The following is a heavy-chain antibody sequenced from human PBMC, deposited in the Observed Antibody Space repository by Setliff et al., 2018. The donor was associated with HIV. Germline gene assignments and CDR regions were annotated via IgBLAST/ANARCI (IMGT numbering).Heavy chain of an antibody. V-gene: IGHV4-34*01. J-gene: IGHJ5*02. CDR3: ARSYSGVPYT. CDR1: GGSFSDYF. Sequence: KASETLSLTCAVYGGSFSDYFWSWIRQPPGKGLEWIGEINHSGFTKYNPSLKSRVTISVDTSKKQFSLRLRSVTGADTAVYYCARSYSGVPYTWGQGWLVTVSS. D-gene: IGHD2-21*01. CDR2: INHSGFT.